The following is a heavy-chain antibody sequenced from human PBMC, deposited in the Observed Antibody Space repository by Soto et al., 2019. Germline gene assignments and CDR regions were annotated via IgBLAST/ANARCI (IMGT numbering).Heavy chain of an antibody. J-gene: IGHJ3*01. CDR2: ISGSGVGT. V-gene: IGHV3-23*01. CDR1: GFTFSSYD. Sequence: EVQLLESGGGLVQPGGTLRLSCAASGFTFSSYDMSWVRQAPGKGLEWVSAISGSGVGTFYAESVKGRFTLSRDNSKNTLYVQMNSLRVEDTAIYYCAKEDDAWTNGYFDLWGQGTMVTVSS. CDR3: AKEDDAWTNGYFDL. D-gene: IGHD2-8*01.